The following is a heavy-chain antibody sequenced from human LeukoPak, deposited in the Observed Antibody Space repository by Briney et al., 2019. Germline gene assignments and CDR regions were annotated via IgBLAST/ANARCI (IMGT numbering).Heavy chain of an antibody. Sequence: KPWGSLRLSCAASGFPFSEYSMNWVRQAPGKGLEWISYIGISSGNTKYADSVKGRFTVSADNARNSLYLQMNSLRVEDTAVYYCARVHNYAFDNWGQGTLVTVSS. D-gene: IGHD1-1*01. J-gene: IGHJ4*02. V-gene: IGHV3-11*06. CDR2: IGISSGNT. CDR3: ARVHNYAFDN. CDR1: GFPFSEYS.